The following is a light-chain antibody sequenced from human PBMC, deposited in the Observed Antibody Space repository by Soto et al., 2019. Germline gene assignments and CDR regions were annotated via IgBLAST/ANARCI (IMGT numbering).Light chain of an antibody. Sequence: SYELTEPPLESVAIAEVARTTCRGDNIGSKSVHWYQQKPGQAPVLVVHDDSDRPSGIPERFSGSNSGNTATLTISKVEDGDEADYYCQVWDIRRDHPSVCGTGTKVTVL. CDR1: NIGSKS. CDR3: QVWDIRRDHPSV. V-gene: IGLV3-21*02. J-gene: IGLJ1*01. CDR2: DDS.